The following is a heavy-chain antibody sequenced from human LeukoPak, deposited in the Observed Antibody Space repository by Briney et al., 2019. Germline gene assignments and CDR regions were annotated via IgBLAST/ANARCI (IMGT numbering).Heavy chain of an antibody. CDR1: GFTFSSYW. CDR3: AGTDYGDYRIDY. D-gene: IGHD4-17*01. J-gene: IGHJ4*02. V-gene: IGHV3-7*01. CDR2: IKQDGSEK. Sequence: GGSLRLSCAATGFTFSSYWMSWVRQAPGKGLEWVANIKQDGSEKYYVDSVKGRFTISRDNAKNSLYLQMNSLRAEDTAVYYCAGTDYGDYRIDYWGQGTLVTVSS.